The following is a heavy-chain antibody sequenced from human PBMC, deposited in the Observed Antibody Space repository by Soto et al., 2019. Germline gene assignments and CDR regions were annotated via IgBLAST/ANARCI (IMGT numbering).Heavy chain of an antibody. D-gene: IGHD3-3*01. J-gene: IGHJ1*01. Sequence: GESLKISCKGSGYSFTSYWIGWVRQMPGKGLEWMGIIYPGDSDTRYSPSFQGQVTISADKSISTAYLQWSSLKASDTAMYYCARSPNYDFWSGYSFQHWGQGTPVTVSS. CDR1: GYSFTSYW. CDR3: ARSPNYDFWSGYSFQH. V-gene: IGHV5-51*01. CDR2: IYPGDSDT.